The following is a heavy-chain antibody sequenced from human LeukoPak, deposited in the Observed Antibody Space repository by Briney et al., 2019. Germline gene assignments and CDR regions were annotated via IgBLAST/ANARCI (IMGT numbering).Heavy chain of an antibody. CDR1: GGSFSGYY. Sequence: SETLSLTCAVYGGSFSGYYWSWIRQPPGKGLEWIGEINHSGSTNYNPSLKSRVTISVDTSKNQFSLKLSSVTAADTAVYYCARELRSSGFDYWGQGTLVTVSS. D-gene: IGHD3-22*01. CDR3: ARELRSSGFDY. CDR2: INHSGST. J-gene: IGHJ4*02. V-gene: IGHV4-34*01.